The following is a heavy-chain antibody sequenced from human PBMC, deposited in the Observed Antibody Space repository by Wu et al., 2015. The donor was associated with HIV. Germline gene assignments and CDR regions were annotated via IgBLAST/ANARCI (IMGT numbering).Heavy chain of an antibody. CDR3: AREIHGSGSYYKNNWFDP. CDR1: GYTFTGYY. CDR2: INPNSGGT. Sequence: QVQLVQSGAEVEKPGASVKVSCKASGYTFTGYYMHWVRQAPGQGLEWMGWINPNSGGTNYAQKFQGRVTMTRDTSISTAYMELSRLRSDDTAVYYCAREIHGSGSYYKNNWFDPWGQGTLVTVSS. D-gene: IGHD3-10*01. J-gene: IGHJ5*02. V-gene: IGHV1-2*02.